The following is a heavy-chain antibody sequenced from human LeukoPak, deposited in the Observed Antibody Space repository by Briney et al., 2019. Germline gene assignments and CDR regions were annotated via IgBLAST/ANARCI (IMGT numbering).Heavy chain of an antibody. J-gene: IGHJ4*02. CDR1: GGSFSGYY. V-gene: IGHV4-34*01. Sequence: SETLSLTCAVYGGSFSGYYWSWIRQPPGKGLEWIGEINHSGSTNYNPSLKSRVTISVDTSKNQFSLKLSSVTAADTAVYYCAREPMTTVVTPRGYFDYWGQGTLVTVSS. CDR2: INHSGST. D-gene: IGHD4-23*01. CDR3: AREPMTTVVTPRGYFDY.